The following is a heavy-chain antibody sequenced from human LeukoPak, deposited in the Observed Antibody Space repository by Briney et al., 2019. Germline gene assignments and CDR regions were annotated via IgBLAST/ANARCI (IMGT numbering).Heavy chain of an antibody. CDR3: ARGPASGSNFAWFDP. D-gene: IGHD3-10*01. V-gene: IGHV4-34*01. CDR2: INHSGST. CDR1: GGSLSHYY. J-gene: IGHJ5*02. Sequence: PSETLSLTCAVYGGSLSHYYWSWIRQPPGKGLEWIGEINHSGSTNYNPSLKSRVTISVDMSKNQLSLELTSVTAADTAVYYCARGPASGSNFAWFDPWGQGTLVTVSS.